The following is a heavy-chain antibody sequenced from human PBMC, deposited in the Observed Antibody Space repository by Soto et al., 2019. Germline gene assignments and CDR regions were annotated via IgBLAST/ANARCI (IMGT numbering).Heavy chain of an antibody. J-gene: IGHJ5*02. CDR2: VYYTGST. V-gene: IGHV4-30-4*01. CDR1: GASIRSTDYY. Sequence: TSETLSLTCTVSGASIRSTDYYWSWIRQAPGKGLEWIGYVYYTGSTYYNPSLMSRLTISVDTSKNQFSLKLTSVTAAETAVYYCVRTAREGAVAPHWFDRWGQGTLVTVS. CDR3: VRTAREGAVAPHWFDR. D-gene: IGHD2-21*02.